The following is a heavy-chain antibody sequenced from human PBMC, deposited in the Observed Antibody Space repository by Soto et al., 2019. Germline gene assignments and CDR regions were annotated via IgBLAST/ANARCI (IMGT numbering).Heavy chain of an antibody. D-gene: IGHD3-10*01. CDR1: GFTVSSNY. J-gene: IGHJ4*02. V-gene: IGHV3-66*01. Sequence: EVQLAESGGGLVQPGGSLRLSCAASGFTVSSNYMNWVRQAPGKGLEWVSVIYSGGSTYYADSVKGRFTISRDNSKNTLYLQMNSLRAEDTAVYYCARAVYGSGSYSSFDYWGQGTLVTVSS. CDR3: ARAVYGSGSYSSFDY. CDR2: IYSGGST.